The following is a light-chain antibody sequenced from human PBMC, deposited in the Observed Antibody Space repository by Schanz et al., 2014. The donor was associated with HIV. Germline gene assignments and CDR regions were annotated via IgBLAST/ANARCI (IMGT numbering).Light chain of an antibody. CDR2: EGS. CDR3: CSYAGSSTFEGV. CDR1: GSDIGGYNF. V-gene: IGLV2-23*03. Sequence: QSALTQPRSVSGSPGQSVTISCTGTGSDIGGYNFVSWYQHHPGKAPKLMIYEGSKRPSGVSNRFSGSKSGNTASLTISGLQAEDEADYYCCSYAGSSTFEGVFGGGTKLTVL. J-gene: IGLJ2*01.